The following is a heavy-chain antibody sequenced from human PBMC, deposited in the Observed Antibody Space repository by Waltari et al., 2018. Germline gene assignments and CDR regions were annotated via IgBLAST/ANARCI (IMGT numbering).Heavy chain of an antibody. CDR1: GYTFTGYY. CDR2: INAGNGNT. CDR3: ARSVSGSSGGGAFDI. D-gene: IGHD6-19*01. J-gene: IGHJ3*02. V-gene: IGHV1-3*01. Sequence: QVQLVQSGAEVKKPGASVKVSCKASGYTFTGYYMPWVRQAPGQRLEWMGWINAGNGNTKYSQKFQGRVTITRDTSASTAYMELSSLRSEDTAVYYCARSVSGSSGGGAFDIWGQGTMVTVSS.